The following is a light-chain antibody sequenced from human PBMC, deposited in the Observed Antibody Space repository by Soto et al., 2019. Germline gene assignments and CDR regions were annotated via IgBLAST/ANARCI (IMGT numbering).Light chain of an antibody. CDR1: QSVSSI. V-gene: IGKV3-15*01. J-gene: IGKJ5*01. Sequence: EIVMTQCPATLSVCQGERATLSSWHSQSVSSILAWYQQKPGQAPRLLIYGASTRATGIPARFSGSVSGTEFTLTIGCLLAEDFAPYFCPMNNPWHPLDVGEGTRLEIK. CDR2: GAS. CDR3: PMNNPWHPLD.